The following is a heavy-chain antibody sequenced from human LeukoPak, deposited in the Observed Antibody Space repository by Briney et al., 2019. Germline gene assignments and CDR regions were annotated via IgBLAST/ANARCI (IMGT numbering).Heavy chain of an antibody. V-gene: IGHV3-23*01. Sequence: GGSLRLSCTASGFTFGAYAMSWVRQAPGKGLEWVSSISGSSGTIDYADSVKGRFIISRDNSKNAQYLQMNSLRPEDTAVYYCAKGRQLLDPWGQGTLVTVSS. CDR1: GFTFGAYA. D-gene: IGHD1-7*01. J-gene: IGHJ5*02. CDR2: ISGSSGTI. CDR3: AKGRQLLDP.